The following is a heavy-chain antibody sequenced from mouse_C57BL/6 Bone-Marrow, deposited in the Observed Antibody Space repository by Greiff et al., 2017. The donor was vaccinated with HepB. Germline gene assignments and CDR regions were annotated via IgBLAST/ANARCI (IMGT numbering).Heavy chain of an antibody. CDR3: ARRNWDSFDY. Sequence: QVQLQQSGAELVRPGASVKLSCKASGYTFTDYYINWVKQRPGQGLEWIARIYPGSGNTYYNEKFKGKATLTAEKSSSTAYMQLSSLTSEDSAVYFCARRNWDSFDYWGQGTTLTVSS. D-gene: IGHD4-1*01. CDR2: IYPGSGNT. J-gene: IGHJ2*01. V-gene: IGHV1-76*01. CDR1: GYTFTDYY.